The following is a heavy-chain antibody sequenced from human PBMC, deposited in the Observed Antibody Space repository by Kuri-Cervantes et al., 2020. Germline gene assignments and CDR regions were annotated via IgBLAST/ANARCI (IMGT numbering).Heavy chain of an antibody. CDR2: IYHCGSA. D-gene: IGHD3-22*01. V-gene: IGHV4-4*02. CDR3: VRGSWGYDSSGYYSFFNHGIDV. Sequence: GSLRLSCAASGFTFSSYGMHWVRQPPGKGLEWIGEIYHCGSANYNRSLKSRVTISVDKSKNQFSLKLSSVTAADTAVFYCVRGSWGYDSSGYYSFFNHGIDVWGQGTTVTVSS. CDR1: GFTFSSYG. J-gene: IGHJ6*02.